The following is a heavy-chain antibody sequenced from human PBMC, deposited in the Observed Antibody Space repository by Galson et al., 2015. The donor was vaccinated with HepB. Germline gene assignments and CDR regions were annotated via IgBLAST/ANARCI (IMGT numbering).Heavy chain of an antibody. CDR3: AKEFRAGDSSGFFDL. V-gene: IGHV3-23*01. CDR1: GFTFSSYA. CDR2: ISGAGGSR. D-gene: IGHD3-22*01. J-gene: IGHJ2*01. Sequence: SLRLSCAVSGFTFSSYAMSWVRQAPGKGLEWVSAISGAGGSRYYADSVKGRFTISRDNSKNTLYVQMDSLRAEDTAVYYCAKEFRAGDSSGFFDLWGRGTLVTVSS.